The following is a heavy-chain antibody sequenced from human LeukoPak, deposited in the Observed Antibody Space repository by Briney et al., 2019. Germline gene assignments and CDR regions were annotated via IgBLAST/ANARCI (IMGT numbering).Heavy chain of an antibody. CDR1: GFTFSSYA. Sequence: GGSLRLSCAASGFTFSSYAMSWVRQAPGKGLEWVSAISGSGGSTYYADSVKGRFTISRDNSKNTLYLQMNSLRAEDTAVYYCAANSGYSSSWTKYWGQGTLVTVSS. CDR3: AANSGYSSSWTKY. J-gene: IGHJ4*02. CDR2: ISGSGGST. V-gene: IGHV3-23*01. D-gene: IGHD6-13*01.